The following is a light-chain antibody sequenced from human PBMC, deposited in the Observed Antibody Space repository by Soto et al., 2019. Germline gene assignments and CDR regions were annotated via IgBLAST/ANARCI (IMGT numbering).Light chain of an antibody. V-gene: IGKV1-5*03. CDR2: KAS. J-gene: IGKJ4*01. CDR3: QQYNSYPLT. CDR1: QSISSW. Sequence: DIQMTQSPSTLSASVGDRVTITCRASQSISSWLAWYQPKPGKAPKLLIYKASSLESGVASRFSGSGSGTEFTLTISSLQPDDFATYYCQQYNSYPLTFGGGTKVEIK.